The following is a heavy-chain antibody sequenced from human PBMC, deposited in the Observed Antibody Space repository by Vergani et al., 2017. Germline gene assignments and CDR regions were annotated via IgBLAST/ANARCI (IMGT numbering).Heavy chain of an antibody. J-gene: IGHJ4*02. CDR2: ISSSSSYI. D-gene: IGHD2/OR15-2a*01. CDR1: GFTFSSYG. Sequence: VQLVESGGGVVQPGRSLRLSCAASGFTFSSYGMHWVRQAPGKGLEWVSSISSSSSYIYYADSVKGRFTISRDNAKNSLYLQMNSLRAEDTAVYYCAREGIVLDYWGQGTLVTVSS. V-gene: IGHV3-21*01. CDR3: AREGIVLDY.